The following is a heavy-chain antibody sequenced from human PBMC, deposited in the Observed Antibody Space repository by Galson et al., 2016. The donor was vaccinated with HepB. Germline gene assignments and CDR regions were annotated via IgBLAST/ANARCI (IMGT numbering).Heavy chain of an antibody. V-gene: IGHV1-24*01. CDR2: FDPEDGEA. Sequence: SVKVSCKVSGYTLTKLSMHWVRQAPGKGPEWMGGFDPEDGEAKYAQKFQDRVTLTEDTSTDTGYMELRSVRSDDMAVYYCVTDNPFRTARRGEGPYGMDVWGAGTTVIVSS. J-gene: IGHJ6*04. D-gene: IGHD6-6*01. CDR1: GYTLTKLS. CDR3: VTDNPFRTARRGEGPYGMDV.